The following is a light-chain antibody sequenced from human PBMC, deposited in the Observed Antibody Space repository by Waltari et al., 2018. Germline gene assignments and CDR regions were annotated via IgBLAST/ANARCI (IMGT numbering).Light chain of an antibody. V-gene: IGLV2-14*03. Sequence: QSALTQPASVSGSPGQSITFSCTGTSSDVGSYTSVSWYQQHPGKAPKLLIFEVTDRPSGVSNRFSGSKSGNTASLTISGLQAEDEADYYCSSYTRTTTLYVFGTGTKVTVL. CDR2: EVT. CDR1: SSDVGSYTS. CDR3: SSYTRTTTLYV. J-gene: IGLJ1*01.